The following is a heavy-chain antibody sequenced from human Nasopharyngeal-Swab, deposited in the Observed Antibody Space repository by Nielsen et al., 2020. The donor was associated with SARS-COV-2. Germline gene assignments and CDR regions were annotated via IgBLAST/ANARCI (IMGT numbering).Heavy chain of an antibody. D-gene: IGHD3-16*02. CDR2: IIPIFGTA. J-gene: IGHJ6*03. Sequence: SVKVSCKASGYTFTGYYMHWVRQAPGQGLEWMGGIIPIFGTANYAQKFQGRVTITADKSTSTAYMELSSLRSEDTAVYYYARGYERDYVWGSYRLYYYMDVWGKGTTVTVSS. CDR3: ARGYERDYVWGSYRLYYYMDV. CDR1: GYTFTGYY. V-gene: IGHV1-69*06.